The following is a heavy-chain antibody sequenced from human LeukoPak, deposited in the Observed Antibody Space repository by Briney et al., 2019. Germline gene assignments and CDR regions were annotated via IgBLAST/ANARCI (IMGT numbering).Heavy chain of an antibody. J-gene: IGHJ6*03. CDR1: GGSFSGYY. Sequence: PSETLSLTCAVYGGSFSGYYWSWIRQPPGKGLEWIGEINHSGSTNYNPSLKSRVTISVDTSKNQFSLKLSSVTAADTAVYYCARHLRYNWNDVYYYYYIDVWGKGTTVTISS. D-gene: IGHD1-1*01. CDR2: INHSGST. CDR3: ARHLRYNWNDVYYYYYIDV. V-gene: IGHV4-34*01.